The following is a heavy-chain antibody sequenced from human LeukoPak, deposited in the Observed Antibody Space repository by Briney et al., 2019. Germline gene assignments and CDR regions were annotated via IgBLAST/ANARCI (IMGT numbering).Heavy chain of an antibody. D-gene: IGHD1-26*01. CDR3: AKVIVGATREGVFDY. CDR1: GFTFSSYG. V-gene: IGHV3-30*18. Sequence: GGSLRLSCAASGFTFSSYGMHWVRQAPGKGLEWVAVISYDGSNKYYADSVKGRFTISRDNSKNTLYLQMNSLRAEDTAVYYCAKVIVGATREGVFDYWGQGTLVTVSS. CDR2: ISYDGSNK. J-gene: IGHJ4*02.